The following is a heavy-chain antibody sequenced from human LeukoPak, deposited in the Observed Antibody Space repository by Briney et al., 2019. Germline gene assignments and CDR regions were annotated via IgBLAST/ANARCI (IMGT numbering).Heavy chain of an antibody. CDR3: AREEGLGSLDY. D-gene: IGHD3-16*01. CDR2: INPKTGGT. V-gene: IGHV1-2*06. J-gene: IGHJ4*02. CDR1: GYTFTAYY. Sequence: ASVKVSCKASGYTFTAYYMNWVRQAPGQGLEWMGRINPKTGGTNYAQMFQGRVTMTSDTSINTAYMELSRLRSDDTAMYYCAREEGLGSLDYWGQGTLITVSS.